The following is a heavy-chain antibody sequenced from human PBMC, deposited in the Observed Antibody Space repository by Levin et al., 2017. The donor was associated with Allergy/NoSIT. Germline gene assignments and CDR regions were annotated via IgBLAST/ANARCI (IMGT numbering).Heavy chain of an antibody. D-gene: IGHD2-2*01. V-gene: IGHV3-64*01. CDR3: ARGRYCSTTSCFNYYYYNGMDV. J-gene: IGHJ6*02. CDR1: GFTFSSYA. Sequence: GESLKISCAASGFTFSSYAMHWVRQAPGKGLQYVSAISSNGGSTYYANSVKGRFTISRDNSKNTLYLQMGSLRAEDMAVYYCARGRYCSTTSCFNYYYYNGMDVWGQGTTVTVSS. CDR2: ISSNGGST.